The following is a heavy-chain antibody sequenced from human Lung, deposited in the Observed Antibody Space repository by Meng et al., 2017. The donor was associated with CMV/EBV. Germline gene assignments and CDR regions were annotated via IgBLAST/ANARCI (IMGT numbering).Heavy chain of an antibody. CDR3: AKYYDFWSGYQVANYYFDY. J-gene: IGHJ4*02. V-gene: IGHV3-21*01. CDR1: GFTFSSYS. D-gene: IGHD3-3*01. CDR2: ISSSSSYI. Sequence: GGSLRLXCAASGFTFSSYSMNWVRQAPGKGLEWVSSISSSSSYIYYADSVKGRFTISRDNAKNSLYLQMNSLRAEDAAVYYCAKYYDFWSGYQVANYYFDYWGQGXLVTVSS.